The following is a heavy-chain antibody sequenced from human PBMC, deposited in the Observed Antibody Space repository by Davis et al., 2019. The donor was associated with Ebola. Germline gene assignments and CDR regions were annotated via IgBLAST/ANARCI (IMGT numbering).Heavy chain of an antibody. CDR1: GGSISTYY. Sequence: SETLSLTCRVSGGSISTYYWSWIRQPPGKGLEWIAFISNGGRTIYNPSLRGRVTISIDTSKNQFSLEVRSVTAADTAFYYCVRGSDAYKTGYWGQGTLVTVSS. CDR2: ISNGGRT. J-gene: IGHJ4*02. D-gene: IGHD5-24*01. CDR3: VRGSDAYKTGY. V-gene: IGHV4-59*01.